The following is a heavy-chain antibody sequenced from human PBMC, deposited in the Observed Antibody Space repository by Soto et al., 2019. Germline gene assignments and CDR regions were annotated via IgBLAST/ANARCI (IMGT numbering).Heavy chain of an antibody. J-gene: IGHJ5*02. CDR3: ARDGLYRSGGSCTGGFDP. V-gene: IGHV1-18*01. CDR2: ISAYNGNT. Sequence: ASVKVSCKASGYTFTSYGISWVRQAPGQGLEWMGWISAYNGNTNYAQKLQGRVTMTTDTSTSTAYMELRSLRSDDTAVYYCARDGLYRSGGSCTGGFDPWGQGTLVTVSS. CDR1: GYTFTSYG. D-gene: IGHD2-15*01.